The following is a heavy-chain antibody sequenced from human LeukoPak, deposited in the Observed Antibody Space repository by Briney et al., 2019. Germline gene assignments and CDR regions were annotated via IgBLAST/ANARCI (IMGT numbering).Heavy chain of an antibody. CDR3: ARRETWFDP. CDR2: IYYSGST. J-gene: IGHJ5*02. V-gene: IGHV4-61*08. D-gene: IGHD1-26*01. Sequence: SETLSLTCAVSGGSISSGGYSWSWIRQPPGKGLEWIGYIYYSGSTNYNPSLKSRVTISVDTSKNQFSLKLSSVTAADTAMYYCARRETWFDPWGQGTLVTVSS. CDR1: GGSISSGGYS.